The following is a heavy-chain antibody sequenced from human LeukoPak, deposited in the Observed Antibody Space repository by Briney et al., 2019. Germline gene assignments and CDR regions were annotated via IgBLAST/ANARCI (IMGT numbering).Heavy chain of an antibody. CDR2: IYYSGST. Sequence: SETLSLTCNVSGGSFSGYHRSWIRQPPGKGLAWIGYIYYSGSTNYNPSLKSRVTISVDTSKNQFSLKLSSVTAADTAVYYCARLYYDYVWGSYRQDLTLDYWGQGTLVTVSS. CDR3: ARLYYDYVWGSYRQDLTLDY. D-gene: IGHD3-16*02. V-gene: IGHV4-59*08. CDR1: GGSFSGYH. J-gene: IGHJ4*02.